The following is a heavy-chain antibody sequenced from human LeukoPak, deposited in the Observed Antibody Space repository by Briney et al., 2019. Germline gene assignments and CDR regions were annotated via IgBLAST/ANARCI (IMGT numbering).Heavy chain of an antibody. Sequence: GGSLRLSCAASGFTFSSYSMNWVRQAPGKGLEWVSSISSSSSYIYYAHSVKGRFTISRDNAKNSLYLQMNSLRAEDTAVYYCARGLGYSYGYWGQGTLVTVSS. V-gene: IGHV3-21*01. J-gene: IGHJ4*02. CDR2: ISSSSSYI. CDR1: GFTFSSYS. CDR3: ARGLGYSYGY. D-gene: IGHD5-18*01.